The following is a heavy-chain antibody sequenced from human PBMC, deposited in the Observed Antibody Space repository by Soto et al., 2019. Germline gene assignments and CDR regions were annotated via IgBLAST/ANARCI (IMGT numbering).Heavy chain of an antibody. CDR2: IYPSGAS. Sequence: QVRLQESGSGLVKPSQTLSLTCAVSGASISTPGYTWSWIRQPPGTGLEWIGYIYPSGASTYNPSLESRVTISLDASRNRFSLSVGSVTAADTAVYYCARATFGAVLHLEVWGQGTTVTVSS. V-gene: IGHV4-30-2*01. D-gene: IGHD3-3*01. CDR3: ARATFGAVLHLEV. CDR1: GASISTPGYT. J-gene: IGHJ6*02.